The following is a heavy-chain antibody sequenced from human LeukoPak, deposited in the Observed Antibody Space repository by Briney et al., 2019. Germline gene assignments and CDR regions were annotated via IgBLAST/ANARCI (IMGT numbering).Heavy chain of an antibody. J-gene: IGHJ4*02. Sequence: PSETLSLTCAVSGGSISSSNWWSWVRQPPGKGLEWIGEIYHSGSTNYNPSLKSRVAISVDKSKNQFSLKLSSVTAADTAVYYCARDRGPGYSYGYDYWGQGTLVTVSS. D-gene: IGHD5-18*01. CDR1: GGSISSSNW. V-gene: IGHV4-4*02. CDR2: IYHSGST. CDR3: ARDRGPGYSYGYDY.